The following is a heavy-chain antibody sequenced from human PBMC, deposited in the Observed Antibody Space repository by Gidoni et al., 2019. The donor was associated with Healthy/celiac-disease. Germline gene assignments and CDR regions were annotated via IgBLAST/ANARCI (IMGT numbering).Heavy chain of an antibody. CDR1: GFTFRSYG. J-gene: IGHJ5*02. CDR2: IWYDGSNK. Sequence: QVQLVESGGGVVQPGRSLRLSCAASGFTFRSYGMHWVRQAPGQGLEWVAVIWYDGSNKDYADSVKGRFTISRDNSKNTLYLQMNSLRAEDTAVYYCARDRAPDYDSSGYLSPWGQGTLVTVSS. D-gene: IGHD3-22*01. V-gene: IGHV3-33*01. CDR3: ARDRAPDYDSSGYLSP.